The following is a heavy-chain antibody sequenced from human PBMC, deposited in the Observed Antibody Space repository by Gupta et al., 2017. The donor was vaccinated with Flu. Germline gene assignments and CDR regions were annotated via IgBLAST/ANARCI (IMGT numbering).Heavy chain of an antibody. V-gene: IGHV1-8*01. J-gene: IGHJ4*02. D-gene: IGHD2-2*01. CDR1: VYTFTSHD. Sequence: QVQLVQSGAEVKKPGASVKASCKASVYTFTSHDIHWLRQATGQGLEWMGWMNPNSGKTGYAQKFQGRVTMTRNTSISTAYMELSSLRSEDTAVYYCARRTGIGYCSSTSCYGKYYFDYWGQGTLVNVSS. CDR3: ARRTGIGYCSSTSCYGKYYFDY. CDR2: MNPNSGKT.